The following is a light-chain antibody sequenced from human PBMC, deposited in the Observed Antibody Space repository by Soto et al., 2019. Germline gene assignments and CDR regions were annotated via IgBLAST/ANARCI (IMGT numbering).Light chain of an antibody. V-gene: IGKV1-5*01. CDR3: QQYTNTNNPWM. J-gene: IGKJ1*01. Sequence: DIQGTQSPPTLSASVGDRVTITCRASQTISTWMAWYQQKPGKAPKLLVYDASTLQSGVASRFSGSGSGTEFTLIISGLQPDDSATYYCQQYTNTNNPWMCGQGTKV. CDR1: QTISTW. CDR2: DAS.